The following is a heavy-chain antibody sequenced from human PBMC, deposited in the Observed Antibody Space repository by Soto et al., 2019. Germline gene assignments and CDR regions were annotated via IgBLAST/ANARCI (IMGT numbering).Heavy chain of an antibody. CDR2: IYWDDDK. Sequence: QITLKESGPTLVKPTETLTLTCSFSGFSLTTRGVAVGWIRQPPGTALEWLVLIYWDDDKRYSPSLKSRLTNMQETSKDQVVLIMTNMDPVDTATYYWAHSLGQSSPDYWGQGTLVTVSS. J-gene: IGHJ4*02. CDR1: GFSLTTRGVA. V-gene: IGHV2-5*02. CDR3: AHSLGQSSPDY.